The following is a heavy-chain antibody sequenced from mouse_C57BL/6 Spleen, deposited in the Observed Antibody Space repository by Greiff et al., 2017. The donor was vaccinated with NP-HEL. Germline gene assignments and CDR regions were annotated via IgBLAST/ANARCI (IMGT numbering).Heavy chain of an antibody. CDR2: INPGSGGT. V-gene: IGHV1-54*01. CDR3: ASYDYDERFAY. D-gene: IGHD2-4*01. Sequence: QVQLQQSGAELVRPGTSVKVSCKASGYAFTNYLIEWVKQRPGQGLAWIGVINPGSGGTNYNEKFKGKATLTADKSSSTAYMQLSSLTSEDSAVYFCASYDYDERFAYWGQGTLVTVSA. CDR1: GYAFTNYL. J-gene: IGHJ3*01.